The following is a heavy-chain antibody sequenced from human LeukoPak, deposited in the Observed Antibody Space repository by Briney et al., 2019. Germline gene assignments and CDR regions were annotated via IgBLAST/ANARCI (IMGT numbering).Heavy chain of an antibody. D-gene: IGHD2-8*02. CDR1: GGSISSSSYY. Sequence: SETLSLTCTVSGGSISSSSYYWGWIRQPPGMGLEWIGSIYYSGSTYYNPSLKSRVTISVDTSKNQFSLKLSSVTAADTAVYYCARDYPGGVGPGDDAFDIWGQGTMVTVSS. CDR3: ARDYPGGVGPGDDAFDI. J-gene: IGHJ3*02. CDR2: IYYSGST. V-gene: IGHV4-39*07.